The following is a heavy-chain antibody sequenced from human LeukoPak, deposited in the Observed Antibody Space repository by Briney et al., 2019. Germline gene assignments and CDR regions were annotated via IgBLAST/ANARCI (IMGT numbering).Heavy chain of an antibody. Sequence: PGGSLRLSCAASGFTFSSYAMSWVRQAPGKGLEWLSAISGSGGSTYYADSVKGRFTISRDNSKNTLYLQMNSLRAEDTAVYYCAKDDSSGYIISGGFDYWGQGTLVTVSS. J-gene: IGHJ4*02. D-gene: IGHD3-22*01. CDR1: GFTFSSYA. CDR2: ISGSGGST. V-gene: IGHV3-23*01. CDR3: AKDDSSGYIISGGFDY.